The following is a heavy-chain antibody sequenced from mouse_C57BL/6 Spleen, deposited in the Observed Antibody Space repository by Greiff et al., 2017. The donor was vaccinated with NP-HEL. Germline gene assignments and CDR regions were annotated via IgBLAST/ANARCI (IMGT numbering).Heavy chain of an antibody. D-gene: IGHD1-1*01. Sequence: VQLQQPGAELVMPGASVKLSCKASGYTFTSYWMHWVKQRPGQGLEWIGEIDPSDSYTNYNQKFKGKSTLTVDKSSSTAYMQLSSLTSEDSAVYYCARPYYYGSSLFAYWGQGTLVTVSA. CDR1: GYTFTSYW. V-gene: IGHV1-69*01. CDR2: IDPSDSYT. J-gene: IGHJ3*01. CDR3: ARPYYYGSSLFAY.